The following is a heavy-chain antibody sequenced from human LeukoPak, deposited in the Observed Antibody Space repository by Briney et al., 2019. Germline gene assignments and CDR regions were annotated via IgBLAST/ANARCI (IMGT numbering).Heavy chain of an antibody. D-gene: IGHD3-10*01. V-gene: IGHV1-2*02. Sequence: VSVKVSCKASGYTFTGYYMHWVRQAPGQGLEWMGWINPNSGGTNYAQKLQGRVTVTRDTSISTAYMELSRLRSDDTAVYYCARSHVLWFGELLFDPWGQGTLVTVSS. CDR2: INPNSGGT. CDR1: GYTFTGYY. CDR3: ARSHVLWFGELLFDP. J-gene: IGHJ5*02.